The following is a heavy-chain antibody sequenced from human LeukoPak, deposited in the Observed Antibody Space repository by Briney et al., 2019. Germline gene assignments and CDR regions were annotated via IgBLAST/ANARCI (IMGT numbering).Heavy chain of an antibody. Sequence: GGSLRLSCAASGFTFSSYGMHWVRQAPGKGLEWVAFIRYDGSNKYYADSVKGRFTISRDNSKNTLYLQMNSLRAEDTAVYYCANFDYGENWAVDYWGQGTLVTVSS. J-gene: IGHJ4*02. CDR2: IRYDGSNK. CDR3: ANFDYGENWAVDY. CDR1: GFTFSSYG. D-gene: IGHD4-17*01. V-gene: IGHV3-30*02.